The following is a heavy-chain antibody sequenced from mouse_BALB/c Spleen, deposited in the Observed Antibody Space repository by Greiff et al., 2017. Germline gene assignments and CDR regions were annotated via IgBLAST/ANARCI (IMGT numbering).Heavy chain of an antibody. CDR2: IYPGSGST. D-gene: IGHD2-14*01. CDR1: GYNFTSYW. Sequence: QVQLQQPGAELVKPGTSVKLSCKASGYNFTSYWINWVKLRPGQGLEWIGDIYPGSGSTNYNEKFKSKATLTEDTSSSTAYMQLSSLASEDSALYYCARGAYRYDGDYWGQGTTLTVSS. CDR3: ARGAYRYDGDY. J-gene: IGHJ2*01. V-gene: IGHV1-55*01.